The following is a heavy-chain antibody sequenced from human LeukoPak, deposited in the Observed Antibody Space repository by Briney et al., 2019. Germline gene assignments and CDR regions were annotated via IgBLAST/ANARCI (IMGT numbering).Heavy chain of an antibody. V-gene: IGHV3-33*01. D-gene: IGHD5-12*01. Sequence: GGSLRLSCAASGFPFSSYGMHWVRQAPGKGLEWVAVIWYDGSNKYYADSEKGRFTISRDNSKNTLYLQMKSLRAEDTAVYYCARATPMNGYDLDYWGQGTLVTVSS. CDR2: IWYDGSNK. CDR3: ARATPMNGYDLDY. CDR1: GFPFSSYG. J-gene: IGHJ4*02.